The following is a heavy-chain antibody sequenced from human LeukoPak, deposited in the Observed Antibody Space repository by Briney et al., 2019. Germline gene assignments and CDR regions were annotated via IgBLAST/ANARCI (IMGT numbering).Heavy chain of an antibody. CDR3: AKGRPTTLGYCGRSICADWYFDL. J-gene: IGHJ2*01. V-gene: IGHV3-64D*06. Sequence: PGGSLRLSCVDSGFTFTNAWMSWFRQAPGKGLEYVSVIGPNGGDAYYADSVKGRFTISRDNSKNTLYLQMSSLRAEDTAVYYCAKGRPTTLGYCGRSICADWYFDLWGRGTLLSVSS. D-gene: IGHD2-2*01. CDR2: IGPNGGDA. CDR1: GFTFTNAW.